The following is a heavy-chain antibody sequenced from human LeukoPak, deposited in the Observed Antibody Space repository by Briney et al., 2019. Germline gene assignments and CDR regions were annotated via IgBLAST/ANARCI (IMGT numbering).Heavy chain of an antibody. CDR3: ASFGPFVVTGTTAFDY. V-gene: IGHV1-2*02. Sequence: ASVKVSCKASGYTFTSYAMNWVRQAPGQGLEWMGWINPNSGGTNYAQKFQGRVTMTRDTSISTAYMELSRLRSDDTAVYYCASFGPFVVTGTTAFDYWGQGTLVTVSS. CDR2: INPNSGGT. J-gene: IGHJ4*02. D-gene: IGHD1-7*01. CDR1: GYTFTSYA.